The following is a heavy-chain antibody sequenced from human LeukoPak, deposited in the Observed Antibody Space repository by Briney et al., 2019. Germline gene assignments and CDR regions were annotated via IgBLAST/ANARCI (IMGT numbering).Heavy chain of an antibody. CDR3: ARLQMLSSSRPFGY. CDR1: GGSISSYY. CDR2: IYYSGST. Sequence: SETLSLTCTVSGGSISSYYWGWIRQPPGKGLEWIGSIYYSGSTYYNPSLKSRVTISVDTSKNQFSLKLSSVTAADTAVYYCARLQMLSSSRPFGYWGQGTLVTVSS. D-gene: IGHD6-13*01. J-gene: IGHJ4*02. V-gene: IGHV4-39*01.